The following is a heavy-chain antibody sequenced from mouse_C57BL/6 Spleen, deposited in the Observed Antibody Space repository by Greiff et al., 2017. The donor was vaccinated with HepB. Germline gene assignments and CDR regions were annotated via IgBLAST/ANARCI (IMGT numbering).Heavy chain of an antibody. V-gene: IGHV14-4*01. D-gene: IGHD4-1*01. CDR1: GFNIKDDY. CDR2: IDPENGDT. Sequence: EVQLQQSGAELVRPGASVKLSCTASGFNIKDDYMHWVKQRPEQGLEWIGWIDPENGDTEYASKFQGKATITADTSSNTAYLQLSSLTSEDSAVYYCARRLGPDYWGQGTTLTVSS. J-gene: IGHJ2*01. CDR3: ARRLGPDY.